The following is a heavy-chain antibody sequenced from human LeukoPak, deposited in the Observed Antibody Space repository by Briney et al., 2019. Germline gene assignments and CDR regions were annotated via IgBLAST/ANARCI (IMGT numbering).Heavy chain of an antibody. CDR3: AKGYYDYVWGSYRFGAFDI. D-gene: IGHD3-16*02. CDR2: ISSSGSTI. CDR1: GFTFSDYY. V-gene: IGHV3-11*01. J-gene: IGHJ3*02. Sequence: PGGSLRLSCAASGFTFSDYYMSWIRQAPGKGLEWVSYISSSGSTIYYADSVKGRFTISRDNAKNSLYLQMNSLRAEDTAVYYCAKGYYDYVWGSYRFGAFDIWGQGTMVTVSS.